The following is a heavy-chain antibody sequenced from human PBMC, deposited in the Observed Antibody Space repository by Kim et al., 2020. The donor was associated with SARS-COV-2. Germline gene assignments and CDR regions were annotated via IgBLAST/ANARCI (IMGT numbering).Heavy chain of an antibody. D-gene: IGHD3-22*01. V-gene: IGHV1-69*04. CDR3: ARNPNYYDSSGYAFDI. Sequence: SVKVSCKASGGTFSSYAISWVRQAPGQGLEWMGRIIPILGIANYAQKFQGRVTITADKSTSTAYMELSSLRSEDTALYYCARNPNYYDSSGYAFDIGGQ. CDR2: IIPILGIA. J-gene: IGHJ3*02. CDR1: GGTFSSYA.